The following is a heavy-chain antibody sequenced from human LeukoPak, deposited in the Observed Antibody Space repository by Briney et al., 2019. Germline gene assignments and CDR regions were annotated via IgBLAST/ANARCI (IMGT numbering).Heavy chain of an antibody. CDR2: INHSGST. CDR1: GGSFSGYY. D-gene: IGHD3-10*01. Sequence: KASETLSLTCAVYGGSFSGYYWSWIRQPPRKGLEWIGEINHSGSTNHNPSLKSRVTISVDTSKNQFSLKLSSVTAADTAVYYCARARHYYGSGSYYKTWGQGTLVTVSS. CDR3: ARARHYYGSGSYYKT. J-gene: IGHJ5*02. V-gene: IGHV4-34*01.